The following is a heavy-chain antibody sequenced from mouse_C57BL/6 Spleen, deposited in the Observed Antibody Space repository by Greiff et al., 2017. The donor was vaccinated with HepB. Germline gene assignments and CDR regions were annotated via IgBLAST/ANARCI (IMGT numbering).Heavy chain of an antibody. CDR3: ARRGILPYGNYVGYAMDY. V-gene: IGHV1-53*01. CDR1: GYTFTSYW. J-gene: IGHJ4*01. CDR2: INPSNGGT. D-gene: IGHD2-1*01. Sequence: QVQLQQPGTELVKPGASVKLSCKASGYTFTSYWMHWVKQRPGHGLEWIGNINPSNGGTNYNEKFKSKATLTVDQSSSTAYMQRSSLTSEDSAVYYCARRGILPYGNYVGYAMDYWGQGTSVTVSS.